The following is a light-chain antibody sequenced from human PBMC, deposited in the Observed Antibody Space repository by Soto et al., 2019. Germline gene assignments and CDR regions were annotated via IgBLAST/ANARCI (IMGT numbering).Light chain of an antibody. CDR1: QSISVY. CDR3: QQSYSRPRA. Sequence: DIQMTQSPSSLSAYVGDRVTITCRASQSISVYLNWYQQKPGKAPNLLIYSSSSLESGVPLRFSGSGSGTDFTLTISSLQPEDFATYFCQQSYSRPRAFGQGTKVEI. CDR2: SSS. J-gene: IGKJ1*01. V-gene: IGKV1-39*01.